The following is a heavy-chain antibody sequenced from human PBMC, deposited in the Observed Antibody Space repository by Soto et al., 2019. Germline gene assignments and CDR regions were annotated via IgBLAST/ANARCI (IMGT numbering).Heavy chain of an antibody. CDR2: IIASNGTA. CDR1: GGTFSSYA. V-gene: IGHV1-69*05. Sequence: ASVKVSCKASGGTFSSYAISWVRQAPGQGLEWMGWIIASNGTAKYAQKFQGRVTITRDTSTSTAYMELSSLRSEDTAVYYCASDDLGAFDIWGQGTMVTVSS. J-gene: IGHJ3*02. CDR3: ASDDLGAFDI. D-gene: IGHD3-16*01.